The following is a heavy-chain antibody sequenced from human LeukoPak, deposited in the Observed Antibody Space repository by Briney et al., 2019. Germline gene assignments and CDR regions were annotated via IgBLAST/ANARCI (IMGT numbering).Heavy chain of an antibody. J-gene: IGHJ6*02. CDR1: GFTFSSYA. V-gene: IGHV3-23*01. Sequence: GGSLRLSCAASGFTFSSYAMSWVRQAPGKGLEWVSAISGSGGSTYYADSVKGRFTISRDNSKNTLYLQMNSLRAEDTAVYYCAKVPQDYYYYGMDVWGQGTTVTVSS. CDR3: AKVPQDYYYYGMDV. CDR2: ISGSGGST.